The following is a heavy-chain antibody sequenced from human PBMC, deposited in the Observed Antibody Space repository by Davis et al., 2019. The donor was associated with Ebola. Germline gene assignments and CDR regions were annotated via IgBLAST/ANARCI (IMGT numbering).Heavy chain of an antibody. J-gene: IGHJ5*02. CDR2: IYSGGST. Sequence: PGGSLRLSCAASGFTVSSNYMSWVRQAPGKGLEWVSVIYSGGSTYYADSVKGRFTISRDNAKNTLYLQMNSLRAEEPAVYYCARGKRAKVTEGGYNWFDPWGQGTLVTVSS. D-gene: IGHD4-17*01. CDR1: GFTVSSNY. CDR3: ARGKRAKVTEGGYNWFDP. V-gene: IGHV3-53*01.